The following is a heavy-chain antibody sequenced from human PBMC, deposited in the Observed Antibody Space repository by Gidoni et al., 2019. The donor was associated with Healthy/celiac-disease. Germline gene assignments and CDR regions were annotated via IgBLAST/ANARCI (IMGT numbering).Heavy chain of an antibody. CDR3: AADSSWSYYYYYGMDV. CDR2: IVVGSGNT. Sequence: QMQLAQSGHEVKKPGLSVKLSCTAVAFTVTGSAMQWVRQARVQRLAWKGLIVVGSGNTNYAQKFQERVTITRDMSTSTAYMELSSLRSEDTAVYYCAADSSWSYYYYYGMDVWGQGTTVTVSS. D-gene: IGHD6-13*01. V-gene: IGHV1-58*02. CDR1: AFTVTGSA. J-gene: IGHJ6*02.